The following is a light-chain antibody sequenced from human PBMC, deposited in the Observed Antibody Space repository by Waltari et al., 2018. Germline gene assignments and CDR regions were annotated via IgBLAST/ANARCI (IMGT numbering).Light chain of an antibody. CDR1: QSVNSW. J-gene: IGKJ1*01. CDR3: QQYSSFPWT. V-gene: IGKV1-5*03. Sequence: DIQMTQSPSTLSASVGDRVTITCRASQSVNSWLAWHQQKPGKAPNLLIYKASVLENGVPSRFSGSGSATDFTLTISSLQPDYFATYYCQQYSSFPWTFGQGTKVEIK. CDR2: KAS.